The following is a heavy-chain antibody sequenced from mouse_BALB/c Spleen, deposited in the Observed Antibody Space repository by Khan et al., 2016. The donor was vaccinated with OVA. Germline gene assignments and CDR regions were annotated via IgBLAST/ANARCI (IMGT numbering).Heavy chain of an antibody. V-gene: IGHV3-2*02. CDR2: ISSSGST. CDR3: ARDGSRYNYAMDY. J-gene: IGHJ4*01. D-gene: IGHD2-3*01. Sequence: EVQLQESGPGLVKPSQSLSLTCTVTGYSITSDYAWNLIRQFPGNKLEWMGYISSSGSTNYNPALKSRISITRDTSKNQFFLQLNSVTTEDTATXYCARDGSRYNYAMDYWGQGTSVTVSS. CDR1: GYSITSDYA.